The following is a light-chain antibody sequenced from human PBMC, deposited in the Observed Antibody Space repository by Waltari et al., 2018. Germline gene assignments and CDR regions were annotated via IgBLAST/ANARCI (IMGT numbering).Light chain of an antibody. CDR1: SSDVGSNNY. Sequence: QSALTQPASVSGSPGQSITISCTGTSSDVGSNNYVSWYQQHPGKAPKLMIYDVTKRPSGVSNRFSGSKSGNTASLTISGRQAEDEADYYCSSYTSSSTWVFGGGTKLTVL. J-gene: IGLJ3*02. CDR3: SSYTSSSTWV. V-gene: IGLV2-14*03. CDR2: DVT.